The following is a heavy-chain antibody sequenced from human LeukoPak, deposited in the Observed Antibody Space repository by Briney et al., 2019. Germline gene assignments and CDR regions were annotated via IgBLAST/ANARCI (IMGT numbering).Heavy chain of an antibody. D-gene: IGHD3-10*01. V-gene: IGHV3-48*04. J-gene: IGHJ6*02. CDR1: GFTFSSYA. Sequence: GRSLRLSCAASGFTFSSYAMHWVRQAPGKGLEWISYISHTGSTMSYADSVKGRFTISRDNARNSLHLQMNSLRAEDTAVYYCAIPPLSGTGSSRPLAEMDVWGQGTTVTVSS. CDR2: ISHTGSTM. CDR3: AIPPLSGTGSSRPLAEMDV.